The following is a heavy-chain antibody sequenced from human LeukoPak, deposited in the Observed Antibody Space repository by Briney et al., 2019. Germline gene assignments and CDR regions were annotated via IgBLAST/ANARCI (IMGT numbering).Heavy chain of an antibody. CDR2: ISGSGGST. V-gene: IGHV3-23*01. J-gene: IGHJ4*01. D-gene: IGHD2-15*01. Sequence: GGSLRLSCAASGGTFSSYAMSWVRRAPGKGLEWVSAISGSGGSTYYADSVKGRFTISVDNSKNTLYLQMNSLTAAHTAVYYRAKHGPPLVVVVAAHPDYWGQGTLVTLSS. CDR1: GGTFSSYA. CDR3: AKHGPPLVVVVAAHPDY.